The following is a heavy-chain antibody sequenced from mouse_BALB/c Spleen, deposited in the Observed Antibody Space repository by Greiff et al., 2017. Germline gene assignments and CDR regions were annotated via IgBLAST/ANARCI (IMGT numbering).Heavy chain of an antibody. CDR3: TTPYYGSPWFAY. J-gene: IGHJ3*01. Sequence: QVQLQQSGAELARPGASVKMSCKASGYTFTSYTMHWVKQRPGQGLEWIGYINPSSGYTNYNQKFKDKATLTADKSSSTAYMQLSSLTSEDSAVYYCTTPYYGSPWFAYWGQGTLVTVSA. CDR1: GYTFTSYT. D-gene: IGHD1-1*01. V-gene: IGHV1-4*01. CDR2: INPSSGYT.